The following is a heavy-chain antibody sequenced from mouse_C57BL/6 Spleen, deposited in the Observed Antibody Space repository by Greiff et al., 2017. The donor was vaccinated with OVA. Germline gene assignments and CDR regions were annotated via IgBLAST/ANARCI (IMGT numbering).Heavy chain of an antibody. Sequence: EVNVVESGGGLVKPGGSLKLSCAASGFTFSDYGMHWVRQAPEKGLEWVAYISSGSSTIYYADTVKGRFTISRDNAKNTLFLQMTSLRSEDMAMYYCARITTAYYFDYWGQGTTLTVSS. D-gene: IGHD1-2*01. J-gene: IGHJ2*01. V-gene: IGHV5-17*01. CDR1: GFTFSDYG. CDR3: ARITTAYYFDY. CDR2: ISSGSSTI.